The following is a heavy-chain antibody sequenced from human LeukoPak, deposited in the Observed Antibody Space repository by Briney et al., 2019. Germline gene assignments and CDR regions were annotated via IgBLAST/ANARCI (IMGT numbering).Heavy chain of an antibody. CDR1: NDSVTSYV. V-gene: IGHV1-18*01. D-gene: IGHD1-26*01. J-gene: IGHJ6*02. CDR2: ISSYNGNT. Sequence: ASVMVSCKAANDSVTSYVIARVRQAPGQGLEWMGWISSYNGNTNSGQKFQGRVTMTRDTSTTTVYMELRSLRSDDTAVYYCARYGRGTYSMDVWGQGTTVIVSS. CDR3: ARYGRGTYSMDV.